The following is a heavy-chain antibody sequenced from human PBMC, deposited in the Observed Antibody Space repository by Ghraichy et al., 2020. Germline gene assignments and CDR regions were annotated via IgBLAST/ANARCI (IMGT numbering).Heavy chain of an antibody. CDR2: IIPIFGTV. CDR1: GGTFSSYA. Sequence: SVKVSCKASGGTFSSYAISWVRQAPGQGLEWMGGIIPIFGTVNYAQKFQGRVTITADESTSTAYMELSSLRSEDTAVYYCARGIGGWGSYFSSFDYWGQGTLVTVSS. V-gene: IGHV1-69*13. D-gene: IGHD1-26*01. J-gene: IGHJ4*02. CDR3: ARGIGGWGSYFSSFDY.